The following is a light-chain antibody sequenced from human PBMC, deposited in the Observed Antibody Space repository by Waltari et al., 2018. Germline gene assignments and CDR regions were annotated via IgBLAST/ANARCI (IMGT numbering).Light chain of an antibody. J-gene: IGKJ1*01. CDR3: QHYLRLPVT. V-gene: IGKV3-20*01. CDR2: GIF. Sequence: EIVLTQSPGTLSLSPGERAILSCKASQSVNRALAWYQQKPGQAPRLLIYGIFDRAAGTPDRFSGSGSGTDFSLTISRLEPEDFAVYYCQHYLRLPVTFGQGTRVEVK. CDR1: QSVNRA.